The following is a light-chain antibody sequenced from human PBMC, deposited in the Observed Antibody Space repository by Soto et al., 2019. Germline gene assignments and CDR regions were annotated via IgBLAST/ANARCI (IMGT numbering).Light chain of an antibody. V-gene: IGKV3-15*01. CDR3: QPYNNWPPWT. CDR1: QSVSSN. J-gene: IGKJ1*01. CDR2: DAS. Sequence: EIVMTQSPATLSVSPGERATLSGRASQSVSSNLAWYQQNPGQAPRLLIYDASTRATGIPARFSGSGSGTEYSLTISSLQSEDFAVYYCQPYNNWPPWTFGQGTKVEIK.